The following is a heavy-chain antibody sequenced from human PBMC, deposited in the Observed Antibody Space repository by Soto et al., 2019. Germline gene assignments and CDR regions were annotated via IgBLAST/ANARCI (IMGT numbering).Heavy chain of an antibody. Sequence: GGSLRLSCAASGFTFHDYAMHWVRQAPGKGLEWVSGISWNSGNIGYADSVKGRFTISRDNAKNSLYLQMDSLRAEDTALYYCARGSGYSIYFYLGVWGKGSTVTV. CDR3: ARGSGYSIYFYLGV. V-gene: IGHV3-9*01. CDR1: GFTFHDYA. J-gene: IGHJ6*03. CDR2: ISWNSGNI. D-gene: IGHD3-3*01.